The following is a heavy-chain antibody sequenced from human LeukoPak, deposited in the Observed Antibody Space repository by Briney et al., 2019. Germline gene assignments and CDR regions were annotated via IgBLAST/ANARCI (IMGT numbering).Heavy chain of an antibody. CDR3: ARQGLIVGATHFDY. CDR1: GGSISSYY. J-gene: IGHJ4*02. Sequence: PSETLSLTCTVSGGSISSYYWSWIRQPPGKGLEWIGYIYYSGSTNYNPSLKSRVTISVDTSKNQFSLELSSVTAADTAVYYCARQGLIVGATHFDYWGQGTLVTVSS. CDR2: IYYSGST. D-gene: IGHD1-26*01. V-gene: IGHV4-59*08.